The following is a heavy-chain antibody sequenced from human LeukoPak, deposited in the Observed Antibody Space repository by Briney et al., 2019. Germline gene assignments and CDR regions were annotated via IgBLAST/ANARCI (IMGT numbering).Heavy chain of an antibody. Sequence: GASVKVSCKASGGTFSTYAITWVRQAAGQGLEWMGRIIPILGVANYAQKFQGRVTITADKSTSTAYMELSSLRSEDTAVYYCARGYCSGGSCYRIDYWGQGTLVTVSS. CDR3: ARGYCSGGSCYRIDY. V-gene: IGHV1-69*04. D-gene: IGHD2-15*01. J-gene: IGHJ4*02. CDR2: IIPILGVA. CDR1: GGTFSTYA.